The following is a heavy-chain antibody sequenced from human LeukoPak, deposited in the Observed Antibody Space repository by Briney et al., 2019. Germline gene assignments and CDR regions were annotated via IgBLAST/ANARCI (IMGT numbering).Heavy chain of an antibody. CDR1: GFTFSSYG. CDR3: AKLVVVPAATWYYFDY. V-gene: IGHV3-30*02. J-gene: IGHJ4*02. Sequence: GGSLRLSCAASGFTFSSYGMHWVRQAPGKGLEWVAFIRYDGSNKYYADSVKGRFTISRDNSKNTLYLQMNSLRAEDTAVYYCAKLVVVPAATWYYFDYWGQGTLVTVSS. D-gene: IGHD2-2*01. CDR2: IRYDGSNK.